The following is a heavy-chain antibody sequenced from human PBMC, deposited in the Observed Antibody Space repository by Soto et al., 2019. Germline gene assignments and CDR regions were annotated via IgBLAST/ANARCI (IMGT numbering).Heavy chain of an antibody. D-gene: IGHD3-22*01. CDR1: GYTFTSYG. CDR3: ARPTFEGFYYYDSSFDY. J-gene: IGHJ4*02. CDR2: ISAYNGNT. Sequence: XSVKDSCKASGYTFTSYGISWVRQAPGQGLEWMGWISAYNGNTNYAQKLQGRVTMTTDTSTSTAYMELRSLRSDDTAVYYCARPTFEGFYYYDSSFDYWGQGTLVTVSS. V-gene: IGHV1-18*04.